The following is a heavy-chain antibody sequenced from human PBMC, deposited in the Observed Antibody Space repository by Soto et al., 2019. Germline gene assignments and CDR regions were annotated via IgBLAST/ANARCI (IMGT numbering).Heavy chain of an antibody. Sequence: GGSLRLSCTASGFTFGDYAMSWFRQAPGKGLEWVGFIRSKAYGGTTEYAASVKGRFTISRDDSKSIAHLQMNSLKTEDTAVYYCTRMVRGVIVFDYWGQGTLVTVSS. V-gene: IGHV3-49*03. CDR3: TRMVRGVIVFDY. CDR1: GFTFGDYA. D-gene: IGHD3-10*01. J-gene: IGHJ4*02. CDR2: IRSKAYGGTT.